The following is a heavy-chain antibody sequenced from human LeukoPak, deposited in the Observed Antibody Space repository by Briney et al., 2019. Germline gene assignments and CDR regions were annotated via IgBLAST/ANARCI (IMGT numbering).Heavy chain of an antibody. D-gene: IGHD5-24*01. J-gene: IGHJ6*02. CDR1: GFTGSSNY. CDR2: ISGGGGT. Sequence: QAGGSLRLSCAASGFTGSSNYVSWVRQAPGKGLEWVSIISGGGGTYYADSVKDRFTISRDNSKSTLYLQMKSLRVEDTAVYYCASRDKGYYYGLDVWGQGTTVTVAS. V-gene: IGHV3-66*01. CDR3: ASRDKGYYYGLDV.